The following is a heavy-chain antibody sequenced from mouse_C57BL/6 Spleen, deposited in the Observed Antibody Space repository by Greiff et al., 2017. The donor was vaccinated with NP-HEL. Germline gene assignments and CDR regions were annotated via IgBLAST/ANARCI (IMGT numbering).Heavy chain of an antibody. D-gene: IGHD1-1*01. CDR1: GFTFSSYG. J-gene: IGHJ1*03. Sequence: EVQLQQSGGDLVKPGGSLKLSCAASGFTFSSYGMSWVRQTPDKRLEWVATISSGGSYTYYPDSVKGRFTISRDNAKNTLYLQMSSLKSEDTAMYYCARHYYGSSPHWYFDVWGTGTTVTVSS. CDR3: ARHYYGSSPHWYFDV. V-gene: IGHV5-6*01. CDR2: ISSGGSYT.